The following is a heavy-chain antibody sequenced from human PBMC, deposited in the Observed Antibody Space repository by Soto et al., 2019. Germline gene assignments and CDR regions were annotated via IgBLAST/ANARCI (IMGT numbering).Heavy chain of an antibody. CDR3: ARGGSSDWQVAFDF. CDR1: GGSFSGYF. Sequence: QLHQQQWGAGLLKPSETLSLTCAVYGGSFSGYFWNWIRQSPGKGLELIGKVNHNGRNNYNPSLKSRVTIYLDMSKNKISLKLTSVTAADTAVYYCARGGSSDWQVAFDFWGQGAMVTVSS. CDR2: VNHNGRN. V-gene: IGHV4-34*01. J-gene: IGHJ3*01. D-gene: IGHD6-19*01.